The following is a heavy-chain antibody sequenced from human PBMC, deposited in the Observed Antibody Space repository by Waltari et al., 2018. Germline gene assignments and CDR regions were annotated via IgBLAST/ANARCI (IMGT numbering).Heavy chain of an antibody. CDR1: GLTFSIYS. Sequence: EVQLVESGGDLIQPGGSLRLSCAVSGLTFSIYSMNWVRQVPGKGLEWVSYISSTSGSMYYADSVKGRFTISRDNTRKSVYLQMNSLRVEDSAVYYCASGQDGTSFVLSFWGQGTKVTVSS. CDR2: ISSTSGSM. V-gene: IGHV3-48*01. D-gene: IGHD3-16*01. CDR3: ASGQDGTSFVLSF. J-gene: IGHJ6*02.